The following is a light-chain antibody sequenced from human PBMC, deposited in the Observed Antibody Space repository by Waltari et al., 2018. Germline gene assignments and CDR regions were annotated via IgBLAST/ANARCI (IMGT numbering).Light chain of an antibody. J-gene: IGLJ3*02. CDR1: SSNVGAGSD. V-gene: IGLV1-40*01. CDR2: GNT. CDR3: QSYDSSLSGWV. Sequence: QSVLTQSPSVSGAPGQRVTISCTGSSSNVGAGSDVQWYQQLPGTAPKLLIDGNTNRPSGVPDRFSASKSGTSASLAITGLQAEDEADYYCQSYDSSLSGWVFGGGTKLTVL.